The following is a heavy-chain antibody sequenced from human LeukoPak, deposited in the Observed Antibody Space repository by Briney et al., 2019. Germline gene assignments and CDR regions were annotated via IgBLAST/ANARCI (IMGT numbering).Heavy chain of an antibody. D-gene: IGHD2-21*01. CDR2: NSGGGT. CDR1: GFTVSNNY. V-gene: IGHV3-53*01. Sequence: GGSLRLSCAASGFTVSNNYMSWVRRAAGKGLGWVSLNSGGGTYYADSVKGRFTISRDNSKNTLYLQMNSLRAEDTAVYYCARNSGELGAWGQGTLVTVSS. J-gene: IGHJ5*02. CDR3: ARNSGELGA.